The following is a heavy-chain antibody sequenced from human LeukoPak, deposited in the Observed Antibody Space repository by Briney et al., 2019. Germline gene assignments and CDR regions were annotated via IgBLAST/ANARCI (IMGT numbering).Heavy chain of an antibody. V-gene: IGHV3-73*01. CDR3: TRPSYGDYALFDY. CDR2: IRSKANSYAT. D-gene: IGHD4-17*01. J-gene: IGHJ4*02. Sequence: GGSLRLSCAASGFTFSGSAMHWVRQASGKGLEGVGRIRSKANSYATAYAASVKGRFTISRDDSKNTAYLQMNSLKTEDTAVYYCTRPSYGDYALFDYWGQGTLVTVSS. CDR1: GFTFSGSA.